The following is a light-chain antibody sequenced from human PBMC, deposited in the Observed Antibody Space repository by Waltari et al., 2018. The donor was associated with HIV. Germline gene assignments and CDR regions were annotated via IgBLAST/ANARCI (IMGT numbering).Light chain of an antibody. CDR2: GAS. J-gene: IGKJ1*01. CDR1: QNVGTN. Sequence: EIQMTQSPATLSVSPGERASLSCRASQNVGTNLAWYQQKPGLSPRLLMYGASTRATGIPARFSGSGSGTEFTLTISSLQSEDFAIYYCQPYNNRPPWTFGPRTKV. V-gene: IGKV3-15*01. CDR3: QPYNNRPPWT.